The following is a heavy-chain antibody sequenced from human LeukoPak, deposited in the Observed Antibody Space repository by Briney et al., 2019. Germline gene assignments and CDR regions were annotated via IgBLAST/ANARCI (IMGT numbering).Heavy chain of an antibody. CDR1: GYYITTTNYY. V-gene: IGHV4-39*01. D-gene: IGHD3-9*01. CDR2: VFYSGTT. CDR3: ARRSRLYKHETTGYHDS. Sequence: SETLSLTCNVSGYYITTTNYYWAWIRQPPGKGLEWIASVFYSGTTYYNPSLKSRVVISMDTSRKQISLRLRSVTATDTAIYYCARRSRLYKHETTGYHDSWGQGTLVTVSS. J-gene: IGHJ4*02.